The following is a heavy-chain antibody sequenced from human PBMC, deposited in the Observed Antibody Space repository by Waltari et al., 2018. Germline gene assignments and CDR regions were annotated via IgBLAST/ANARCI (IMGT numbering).Heavy chain of an antibody. J-gene: IGHJ3*02. CDR2: IYDSRRT. CDR1: GGSISSYY. D-gene: IGHD1-26*01. V-gene: IGHV4-59*01. CDR3: AREAYSGSYSRAFYI. Sequence: QVQLQEAGPGLVKPSETRSLTCTVSGGSISSYYWSWIRQPPGKGLEWIGYIYDSRRTNYTPPLKSRVTISVDTSKNPFSLKLRSVTAADTAVYSCAREAYSGSYSRAFYIWGPGPMVTVSS.